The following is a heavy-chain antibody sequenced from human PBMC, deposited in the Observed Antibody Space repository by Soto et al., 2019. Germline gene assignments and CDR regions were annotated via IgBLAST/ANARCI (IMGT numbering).Heavy chain of an antibody. V-gene: IGHV1-69*06. D-gene: IGHD2-15*01. CDR3: ASSIKNIVVVVAATRSYYYGMDV. Sequence: SVKVSCKASGGTFSSYAISWVRQAPGQGLEWMGGIIPIFGTANYAQKFQGRVTITADKSTSTAYMELSSLRSEDTAVYYCASSIKNIVVVVAATRSYYYGMDVWGQGTTVTVSS. CDR2: IIPIFGTA. J-gene: IGHJ6*02. CDR1: GGTFSSYA.